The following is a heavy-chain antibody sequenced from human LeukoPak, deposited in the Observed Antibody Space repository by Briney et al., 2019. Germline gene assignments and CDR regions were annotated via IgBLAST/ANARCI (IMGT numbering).Heavy chain of an antibody. CDR1: GGYISSFY. CDR3: ARDRIVVVPAAMVDYFDY. CDR2: ISYSGTT. D-gene: IGHD2-2*01. Sequence: SGTLSLTCTVSGGYISSFYWIWIRQPPGKGLEWIGYISYSGTTKYNPSLKSRLTISMDTSKNQFSLKLSSVTAADTAVYYCARDRIVVVPAAMVDYFDYWGQGTLVTVSS. J-gene: IGHJ4*02. V-gene: IGHV4-59*01.